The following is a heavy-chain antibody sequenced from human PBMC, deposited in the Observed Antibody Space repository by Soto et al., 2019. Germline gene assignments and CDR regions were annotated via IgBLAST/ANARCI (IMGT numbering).Heavy chain of an antibody. CDR1: AYTFSMYG. CDR3: ARQSYYESRSGKDAFGS. CDR2: IGTYRGDA. D-gene: IGHD3-22*01. V-gene: IGHV1-18*01. J-gene: IGHJ3*02. Sequence: ASVKVSCNSSAYTFSMYGISWVRRAPVQGLEWLVWIGTYRGDANYGHKLQGRVTMTTDTSTNTAYMERKSLISDDTAVSYCARQSYYESRSGKDAFGSWGKGRMVAVSS.